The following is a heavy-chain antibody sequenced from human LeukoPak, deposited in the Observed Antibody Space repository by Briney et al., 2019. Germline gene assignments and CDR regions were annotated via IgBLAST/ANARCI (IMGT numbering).Heavy chain of an antibody. J-gene: IGHJ5*02. D-gene: IGHD4-17*01. CDR2: IYYSGST. CDR1: GGSISSYY. V-gene: IGHV4-59*01. CDR3: ARVDDYGDYVWFDP. Sequence: SEILSLTCTVSGGSISSYYWSWIRQPPGKGLEWIGYIYYSGSTNYNPSLKSRVTISVDTSKNQFSLKLSSVTAADTAVYYCARVDDYGDYVWFDPWGQGTLVTVSS.